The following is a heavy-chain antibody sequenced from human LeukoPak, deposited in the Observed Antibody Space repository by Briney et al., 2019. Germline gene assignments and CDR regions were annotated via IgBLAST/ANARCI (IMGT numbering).Heavy chain of an antibody. CDR1: GSILSEVS. J-gene: IGHJ2*01. D-gene: IGHD3-10*01. V-gene: IGHV1-24*01. CDR3: LNGRARLFWYFDL. CDR2: SDPEDGET. Sequence: ASVKVSCKGSGSILSEVSIHWVRQAPGEGRDCVGGSDPEDGETFYAQNFQGRGSMTEETSTDTAYVKLSSLISEDTAGCYLLNGRARLFWYFDLWGRGNLVTVSS.